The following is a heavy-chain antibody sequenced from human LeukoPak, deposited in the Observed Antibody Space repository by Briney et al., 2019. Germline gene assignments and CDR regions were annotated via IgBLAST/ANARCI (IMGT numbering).Heavy chain of an antibody. CDR2: IYYSGST. J-gene: IGHJ4*02. CDR3: ARASPWNCVDY. Sequence: PSETLSLTCTVSGGSISSYYWSWIRQPPGKGLEWIGYIYYSGSTNYNPSLKSRVTISVDTSKNQFSLKLSSVTAADTAVYYCARASPWNCVDYWGQGTLVTVSS. V-gene: IGHV4-59*01. D-gene: IGHD1-7*01. CDR1: GGSISSYY.